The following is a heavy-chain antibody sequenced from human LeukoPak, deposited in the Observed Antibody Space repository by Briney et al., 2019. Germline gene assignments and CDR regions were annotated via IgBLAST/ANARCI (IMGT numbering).Heavy chain of an antibody. CDR3: ARAPAIAARPLGSDY. CDR2: ISGSGGST. J-gene: IGHJ4*02. D-gene: IGHD6-6*01. CDR1: EFTFSSYA. Sequence: GGSLRLSCAASEFTFSSYAMHWVRQAPGKGLEWVSAISGSGGSTYYADSVKGRFTISRDNSKNTLYLQMNSLRAEDTAVYYCARAPAIAARPLGSDYWGQGTLVTVSS. V-gene: IGHV3-23*01.